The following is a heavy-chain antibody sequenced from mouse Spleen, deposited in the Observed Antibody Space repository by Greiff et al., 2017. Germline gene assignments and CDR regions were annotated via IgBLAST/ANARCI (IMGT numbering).Heavy chain of an antibody. Sequence: EVQVVESGGGLVKPGGSLKLSCAASGFTFSSYAMSWVRQTPEKRLEWVATISSGGSYTYYPDSVKGRFTISRDNAKNTLYLQMSSLRSEDTAMYYCARHGGYYGYFDVWGAGTTVTVSS. CDR3: ARHGGYYGYFDV. J-gene: IGHJ1*01. CDR1: GFTFSSYA. D-gene: IGHD2-2*01. V-gene: IGHV5-9-3*01. CDR2: ISSGGSYT.